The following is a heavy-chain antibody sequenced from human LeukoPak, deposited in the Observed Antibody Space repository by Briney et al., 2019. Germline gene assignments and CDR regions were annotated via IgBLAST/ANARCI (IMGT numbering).Heavy chain of an antibody. CDR2: IYYSGST. V-gene: IGHV4-59*01. D-gene: IGHD3-22*01. J-gene: IGHJ4*02. CDR1: GGSISSYY. CDR3: ARAAINYYDSSGFEY. Sequence: PSETLSLTCTVSGGSISSYYCSWIRQPPGKGLEWIGYIYYSGSTNYNPSLKSRVTISVDTSKNQFSLKLSSVTAADTAVYYCARAAINYYDSSGFEYWGQGTLVTVSS.